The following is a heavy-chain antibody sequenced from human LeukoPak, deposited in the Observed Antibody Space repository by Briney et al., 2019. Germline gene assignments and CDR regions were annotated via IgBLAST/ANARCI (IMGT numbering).Heavy chain of an antibody. V-gene: IGHV1-18*01. Sequence: ASVKVSCKASGGTFSSYAISWVRQAPGQGLEWMGWISAYNGNTNYAQKLQGRVTMTTDTSTSTAYMELRSLRSDDTAVYYCAREYYDYVWGSYRYGYFDYWGQGTLVTVSS. D-gene: IGHD3-16*02. J-gene: IGHJ4*02. CDR1: GGTFSSYA. CDR3: AREYYDYVWGSYRYGYFDY. CDR2: ISAYNGNT.